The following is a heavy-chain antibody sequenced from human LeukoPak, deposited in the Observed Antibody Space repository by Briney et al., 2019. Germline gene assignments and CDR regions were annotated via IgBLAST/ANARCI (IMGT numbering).Heavy chain of an antibody. CDR1: GFTFDNYA. J-gene: IGHJ5*02. D-gene: IGHD2-2*01. Sequence: GGSLRLSCAASGFTFDNYAMHWVRQAPGKGLEWVSLISGDGGSTYHADSVKGRFTISRDNSKNSLYLQMNSLRAEDTAVYYCAKGTYCSSTSCYPNWFDPWGQGTLVTVSS. CDR2: ISGDGGST. CDR3: AKGTYCSSTSCYPNWFDP. V-gene: IGHV3-43*02.